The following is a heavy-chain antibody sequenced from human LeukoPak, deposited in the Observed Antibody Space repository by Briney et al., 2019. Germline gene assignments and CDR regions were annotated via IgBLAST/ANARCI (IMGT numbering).Heavy chain of an antibody. CDR1: GFTFSDNY. Sequence: GGSLRLSCAASGFTFSDNYMSWIRQAPGKGLEWVSAITGSGGRTYYADSVKGRFTISRDNSKNTLYLQMNSLRAEDTAIYYCAKEYTGTFSPFPSYFDNWGQGTLVTVSS. CDR3: AKEYTGTFSPFPSYFDN. CDR2: ITGSGGRT. V-gene: IGHV3-23*01. D-gene: IGHD1-26*01. J-gene: IGHJ4*02.